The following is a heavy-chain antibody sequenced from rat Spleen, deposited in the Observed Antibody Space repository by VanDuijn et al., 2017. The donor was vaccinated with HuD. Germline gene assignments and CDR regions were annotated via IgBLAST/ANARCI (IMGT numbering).Heavy chain of an antibody. CDR3: VSHGTRVSRFAY. D-gene: IGHD1-4*01. V-gene: IGHV5-25*01. J-gene: IGHJ3*01. CDR1: GFTFSNYY. Sequence: EVQLVESGGGLVQPGRSLKLSCAASGFTFSNYYMAWVRQAPKKGLEWVASISPGGGNTYYRDSVKGRFTISRDNAKRILYLQMDSLRSEDTATYYCVSHGTRVSRFAYWGQGTLVTVSS. CDR2: ISPGGGNT.